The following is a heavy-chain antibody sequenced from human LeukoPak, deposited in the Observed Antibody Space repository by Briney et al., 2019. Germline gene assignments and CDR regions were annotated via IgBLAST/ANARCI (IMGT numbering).Heavy chain of an antibody. CDR2: FDPEDGET. D-gene: IGHD3-22*01. CDR3: ASPLYYYDSSGYLGY. V-gene: IGHV1-24*01. J-gene: IGHJ4*02. Sequence: ASVKVSCKVSGYTLTELSMHWVRQAPGKGLEWMGGFDPEDGETIYAQKFQGRVTITADKSTSTAYMELSSLRSEDTAVYYCASPLYYYDSSGYLGYWGQGTLVTVSS. CDR1: GYTLTELS.